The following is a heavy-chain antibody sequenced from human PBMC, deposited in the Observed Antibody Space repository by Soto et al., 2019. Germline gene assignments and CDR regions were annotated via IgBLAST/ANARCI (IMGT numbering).Heavy chain of an antibody. CDR1: GRIFSSFP. Sequence: QVQVVQSGAEVKKPGSSVKISCKASGRIFSSFPTSWVRQVPGQGLEWTGGVISASGSVTYAPKFQGRVTITAVNSAGIGYMELTSLTSEDTAIYYCARVGSRDAYNYVLDHWGPGTMVTVSS. CDR2: VISASGSV. D-gene: IGHD5-18*01. V-gene: IGHV1-69*06. J-gene: IGHJ1*01. CDR3: ARVGSRDAYNYVLDH.